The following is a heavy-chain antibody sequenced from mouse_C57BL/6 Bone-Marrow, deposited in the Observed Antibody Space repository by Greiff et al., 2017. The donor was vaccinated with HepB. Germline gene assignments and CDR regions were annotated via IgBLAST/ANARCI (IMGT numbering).Heavy chain of an antibody. Sequence: VKLVESGPGLVAPSQSLSITCTVSGFSLTSYGVHWVRQPPGKGLEWLVVIWSDGSTTYNSALKSRLSISKDNSKSQVFLKMNSLQTDDPAMYYCARHGTGSYAMDYWGQGTSVTVSS. CDR2: IWSDGST. CDR3: ARHGTGSYAMDY. V-gene: IGHV2-6-1*01. CDR1: GFSLTSYG. J-gene: IGHJ4*01. D-gene: IGHD4-1*01.